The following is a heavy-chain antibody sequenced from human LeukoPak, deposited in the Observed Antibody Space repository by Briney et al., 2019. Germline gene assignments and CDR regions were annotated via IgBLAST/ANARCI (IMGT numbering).Heavy chain of an antibody. V-gene: IGHV3-23*01. D-gene: IGHD3-10*01. CDR3: AKWALWFGTDLEYFDY. Sequence: GGSLRLSCAASGFTFSSYAMSWVRQAPGKGLEWVSAISGSGGSTYYADSVKGRFTISRDNSKNTLYLQMNSLRAEDTAVYYCAKWALWFGTDLEYFDYWGQGTLVTVSS. CDR1: GFTFSSYA. J-gene: IGHJ4*02. CDR2: ISGSGGST.